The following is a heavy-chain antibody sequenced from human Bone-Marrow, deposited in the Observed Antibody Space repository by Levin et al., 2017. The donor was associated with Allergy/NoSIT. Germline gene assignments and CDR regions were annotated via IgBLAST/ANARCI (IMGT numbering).Heavy chain of an antibody. CDR2: IGTASDS. V-gene: IGHV3-13*01. D-gene: IGHD6-6*01. Sequence: GGSLRLSCAASGFIVSTYDIHWVRQVVWKGLEWVAEIGTASDSYYSDSVKGRFTISRENSKNSVYLQMNSLRDGDTAVYFCARDSSRNGMDVWGQGTTVTVSS. J-gene: IGHJ6*02. CDR1: GFIVSTYD. CDR3: ARDSSRNGMDV.